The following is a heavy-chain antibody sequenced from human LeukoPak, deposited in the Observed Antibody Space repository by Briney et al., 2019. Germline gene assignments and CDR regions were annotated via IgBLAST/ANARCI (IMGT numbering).Heavy chain of an antibody. J-gene: IGHJ5*02. CDR3: ARDVYQLLGYNWFDP. CDR1: GFTFSSYW. D-gene: IGHD2-2*01. V-gene: IGHV3-7*01. CDR2: IKQDGSEK. Sequence: GGSLRLSCAASGFTFSSYWMSWVRQAPGKGLEWVANIKQDGSEKYYVDSVKGRFTISRDNAKNSLYLQMNSLRAEDTAVYHCARDVYQLLGYNWFDPWGQGTLVTVSS.